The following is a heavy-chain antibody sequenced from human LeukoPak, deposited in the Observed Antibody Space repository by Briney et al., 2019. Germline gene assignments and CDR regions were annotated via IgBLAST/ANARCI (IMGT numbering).Heavy chain of an antibody. CDR3: AKGLAVATSYFDY. CDR1: GFTLNSYP. D-gene: IGHD6-19*01. V-gene: IGHV3-23*01. J-gene: IGHJ4*02. Sequence: GGSLRLSCAASGFTLNSYPMSWVRQAPGKWLEWVSTIGAGGGGTYYADSVKGRFTFSTDNSKNTLYLQMNSLKAEDTAVYYCAKGLAVATSYFDYWGQGTLVTVSS. CDR2: IGAGGGGT.